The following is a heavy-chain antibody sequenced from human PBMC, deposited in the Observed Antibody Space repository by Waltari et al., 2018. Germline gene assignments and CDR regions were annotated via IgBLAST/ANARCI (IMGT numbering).Heavy chain of an antibody. V-gene: IGHV1-46*01. D-gene: IGHD6-19*01. J-gene: IGHJ5*02. Sequence: QVQLVQSGAEVKRPGASVKVSCKASGYTFTSYYMHWVRQAPGQGLEWMGKINPRGGSTSDEQKFQGRVTMTRDTSTSTVYMELSSLRSEDTAVYYCARASGGRAFDPWGQGTLVTVSS. CDR1: GYTFTSYY. CDR2: INPRGGST. CDR3: ARASGGRAFDP.